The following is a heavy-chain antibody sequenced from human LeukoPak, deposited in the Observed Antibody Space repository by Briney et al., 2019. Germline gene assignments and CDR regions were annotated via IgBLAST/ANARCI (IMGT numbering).Heavy chain of an antibody. CDR3: ARELINFDY. V-gene: IGHV3-48*03. CDR2: ISSSGSTI. J-gene: IGHJ4*02. CDR1: GFTFSSYE. Sequence: GRSLRLSCAASGFTFSSYEMNWVRQAPGKGLEWVSYISSSGSTIYYADSVKGRFTISRDNAKSSLYLQMNSLRAEDTAVYYCARELINFDYWGQGTLVTVSS. D-gene: IGHD2-8*01.